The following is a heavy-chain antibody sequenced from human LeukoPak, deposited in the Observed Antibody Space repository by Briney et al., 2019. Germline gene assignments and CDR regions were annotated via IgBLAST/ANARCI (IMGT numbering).Heavy chain of an antibody. CDR3: ARGNLNHYCSGGSCEAFDI. CDR2: IKPSGGST. CDR1: GYTFTSYY. J-gene: IGHJ3*02. D-gene: IGHD2-15*01. V-gene: IGHV1-46*01. Sequence: ASVKVSCKASGYTFTSYYMHWVRQAPGQGREWMGIIKPSGGSTSYAQKFQGRDTMTRDTSTSTVYMELSSLRSEDTAVYYCARGNLNHYCSGGSCEAFDIWGQGTMVTVSS.